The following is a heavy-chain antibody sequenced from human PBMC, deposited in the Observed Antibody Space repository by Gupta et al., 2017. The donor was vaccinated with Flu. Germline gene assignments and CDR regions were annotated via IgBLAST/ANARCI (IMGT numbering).Heavy chain of an antibody. Sequence: QVQLPQWGAGLLKPSETLSLTCAVYGGSFSGYYWSWIRQPPGKGLEWIGEINHSGSTNYNPSLKSRVTISVDTSKNQFSLKLSSVTAADTAVYYCARVNTMVRALALLYFDYWGQGTLVTVSS. CDR3: ARVNTMVRALALLYFDY. CDR2: INHSGST. D-gene: IGHD3-10*01. J-gene: IGHJ4*02. CDR1: GGSFSGYY. V-gene: IGHV4-34*01.